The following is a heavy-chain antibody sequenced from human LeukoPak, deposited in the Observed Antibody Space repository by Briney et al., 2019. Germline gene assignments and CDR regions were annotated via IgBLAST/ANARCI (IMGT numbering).Heavy chain of an antibody. Sequence: ASVKVSCKASGYIFSTYFIHWVRQAPGQGLEWMGDINPNGVTTTYAQKFQGRLTTTRDTSTGTVYMELSSLRSEDTAVYYCARDPANGRPDPFDLWGQGTEVTVSS. D-gene: IGHD1-26*01. J-gene: IGHJ3*01. CDR2: INPNGVTT. CDR1: GYIFSTYF. V-gene: IGHV1-46*01. CDR3: ARDPANGRPDPFDL.